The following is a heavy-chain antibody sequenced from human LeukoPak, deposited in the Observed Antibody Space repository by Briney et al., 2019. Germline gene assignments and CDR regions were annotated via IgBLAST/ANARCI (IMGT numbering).Heavy chain of an antibody. CDR1: GTSMSNSY. J-gene: IGHJ4*02. D-gene: IGHD6-19*01. V-gene: IGHV4-4*07. CDR2: IQDRGST. CDR3: TRGQWLDVWDF. Sequence: SETLSLTCTVSGTSMSNSYWSWIRQPAGKGLEWIGHIQDRGSTIYNPSLGSRVTMSLDTPKNQFSLRLNSVTAADTAVYYCTRGQWLDVWDFWGQGTLVTVSS.